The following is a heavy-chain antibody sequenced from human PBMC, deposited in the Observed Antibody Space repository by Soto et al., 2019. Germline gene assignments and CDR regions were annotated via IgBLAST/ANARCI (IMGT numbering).Heavy chain of an antibody. D-gene: IGHD3-16*01. CDR3: ARRMITFGGVLPYYFDY. Sequence: SETLSLTCTVSGGSISSSSYYWGWIRQPPGKGLEWIGSIYYSGSTYYNPSLKSRVTISVDTSKNQFSLKLSSVTAADTAVYYCARRMITFGGVLPYYFDYWGQGTLVTVSS. CDR2: IYYSGST. V-gene: IGHV4-39*01. J-gene: IGHJ4*02. CDR1: GGSISSSSYY.